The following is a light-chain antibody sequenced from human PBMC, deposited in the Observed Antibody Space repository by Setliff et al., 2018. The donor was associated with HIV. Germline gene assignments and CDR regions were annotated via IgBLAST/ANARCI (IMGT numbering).Light chain of an antibody. J-gene: IGLJ1*01. Sequence: QSALTQPASVSGSPGQSITISCTGTSSDVGGYNSVSWYQQHPGKAPKVIIYEVTDRPSGVSDRFSGSKSGNTASLTISGLQAEDEADYYCSSYTSRNSYVFGTWTKVTV. V-gene: IGLV2-14*01. CDR1: SSDVGGYNS. CDR2: EVT. CDR3: SSYTSRNSYV.